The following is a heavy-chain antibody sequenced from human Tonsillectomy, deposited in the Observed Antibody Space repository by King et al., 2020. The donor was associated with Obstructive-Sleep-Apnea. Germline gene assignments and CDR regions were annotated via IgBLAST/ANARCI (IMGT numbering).Heavy chain of an antibody. CDR3: AKDLAYGSGWYDGDY. Sequence: VQLVESGGGVVQPGRSLRLSCAASGFTFSNFGMSWVRQAPGKGLEWVAVISYNGSKIYFADPVKGRFTISRDNSRNTLYLQMNSLRAEDTGVYYCAKDLAYGSGWYDGDYWGQGSRVTVSS. V-gene: IGHV3-30*18. CDR1: GFTFSNFG. D-gene: IGHD6-13*01. CDR2: ISYNGSKI. J-gene: IGHJ4*02.